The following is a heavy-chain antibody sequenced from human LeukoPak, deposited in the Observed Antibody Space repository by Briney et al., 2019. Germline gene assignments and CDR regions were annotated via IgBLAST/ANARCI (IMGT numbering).Heavy chain of an antibody. Sequence: PGGSLRLSCAASGFTFSSYAMSWVRQAPGKGLEWVSAISGSGGSTYYADSVKGRFTISRDNSKNTLYLQMNSLRAEDTAVYYCAKGPAGTAAAGPRPYFQHWGQGTLVTVSS. V-gene: IGHV3-23*01. D-gene: IGHD6-13*01. CDR3: AKGPAGTAAAGPRPYFQH. J-gene: IGHJ1*01. CDR2: ISGSGGST. CDR1: GFTFSSYA.